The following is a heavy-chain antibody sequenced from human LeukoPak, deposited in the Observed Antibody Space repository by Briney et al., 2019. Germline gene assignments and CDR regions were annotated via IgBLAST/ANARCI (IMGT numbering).Heavy chain of an antibody. CDR1: GFTFSSYS. CDR2: ISSSSSYI. CDR3: AREGEWELLIGY. V-gene: IGHV3-21*01. D-gene: IGHD1-26*01. J-gene: IGHJ4*02. Sequence: GRSLRLSCAASGFTFSSYSMNWVRQAPGKGLEWVSSISSSSSYIYYADSVKGRFTISRDNAKNSLYLQMNSPRAEDTAVYYCAREGEWELLIGYWGQGTLVTVSS.